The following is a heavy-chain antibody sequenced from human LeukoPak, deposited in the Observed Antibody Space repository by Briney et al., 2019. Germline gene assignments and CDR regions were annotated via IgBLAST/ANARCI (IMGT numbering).Heavy chain of an antibody. V-gene: IGHV3-7*01. D-gene: IGHD6-19*01. Sequence: PVGSLRLSCEPSGVTFNKYWMTWVRQAPGKGLEWVANIKQDGSEKNSADSVKGRVTISRDNAKNSLSLRMNSLSAEDTAVYYCATGYSSGWYFYFQHWGQGSLVSVSS. CDR2: IKQDGSEK. CDR1: GVTFNKYW. J-gene: IGHJ1*01. CDR3: ATGYSSGWYFYFQH.